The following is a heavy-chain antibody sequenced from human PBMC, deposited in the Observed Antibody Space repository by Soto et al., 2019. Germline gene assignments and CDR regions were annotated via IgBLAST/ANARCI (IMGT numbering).Heavy chain of an antibody. D-gene: IGHD2-8*01. V-gene: IGHV3-30*18. CDR3: AKISRDGSALVYYFDY. CDR2: ISYDGSNK. CDR1: GFTFSSFG. Sequence: PGGSLRLSCAASGFTFSSFGMHWVRQAPGKGLEWVAVISYDGSNKYYEDSVKGRFTISRDNSKNTLYLQMNSLRADDTAVYYCAKISRDGSALVYYFDYWGQGTLVTVSS. J-gene: IGHJ4*02.